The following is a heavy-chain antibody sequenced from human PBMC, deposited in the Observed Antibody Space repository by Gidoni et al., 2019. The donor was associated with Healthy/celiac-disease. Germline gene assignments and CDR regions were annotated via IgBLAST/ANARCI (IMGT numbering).Heavy chain of an antibody. D-gene: IGHD6-13*01. CDR3: ARWWGLSSSWSYGMDV. Sequence: QVQLQESGPGLVKPSQTLSLTCTVSGDSISSGSYYWSWIRQPAGKGLEWIGRIYTSGSTNYNPSLKSRVTISVDTSKNQFSLKLSSVTAADTAVYYCARWWGLSSSWSYGMDVWGQGTTVTVSS. CDR1: GDSISSGSYY. CDR2: IYTSGST. V-gene: IGHV4-61*02. J-gene: IGHJ6*02.